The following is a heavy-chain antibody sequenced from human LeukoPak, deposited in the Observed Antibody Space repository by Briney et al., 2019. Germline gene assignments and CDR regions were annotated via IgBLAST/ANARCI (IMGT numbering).Heavy chain of an antibody. CDR1: GFTFSSYA. CDR2: ISGSGGST. CDR3: AKIKKHDYGDYVGYFDY. V-gene: IGHV3-23*01. J-gene: IGHJ4*02. D-gene: IGHD4-17*01. Sequence: GGSLRLSCAASGFTFSSYAMSWVRQAPGKGLEWASAISGSGGSTYYADSVKGRFTISRDNSKNTLYLQMNSLRAEDTAVYYCAKIKKHDYGDYVGYFDYWGQGTLVTVSS.